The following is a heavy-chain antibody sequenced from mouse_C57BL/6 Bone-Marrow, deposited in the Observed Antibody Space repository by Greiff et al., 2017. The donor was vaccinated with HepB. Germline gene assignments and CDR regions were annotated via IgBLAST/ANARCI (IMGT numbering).Heavy chain of an antibody. V-gene: IGHV1-5*01. Sequence: EVQLQQSGTVLARPGASVKMSCKTSGYTFTSYWMHWVKQRPGQGLEWIGAIYPGNSDTSYNQKFKGKAKLTAVTSASTAYMELSSLTNEDSAVYYCTREEKLGRGGFAYWGQGTLVTVSA. J-gene: IGHJ3*01. CDR1: GYTFTSYW. CDR3: TREEKLGRGGFAY. D-gene: IGHD4-1*01. CDR2: IYPGNSDT.